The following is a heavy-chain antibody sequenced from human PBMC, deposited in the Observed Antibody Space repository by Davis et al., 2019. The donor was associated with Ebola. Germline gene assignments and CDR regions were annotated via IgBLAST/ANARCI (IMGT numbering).Heavy chain of an antibody. CDR2: ISFDGGYE. CDR3: ARRQYALSSGYYSGNFQYAMDV. Sequence: GESLKIPCTASAGSDFNTYTVHWVRHAPGKGLEWVAGISFDGGYERYAESVKGRFTVSRENYKSMLHLQMNSLRAEDTAVYYCARRQYALSSGYYSGNFQYAMDVWGQGTTVTVSS. CDR1: AGSDFNTYT. D-gene: IGHD3-3*01. V-gene: IGHV3-30-3*01. J-gene: IGHJ6*02.